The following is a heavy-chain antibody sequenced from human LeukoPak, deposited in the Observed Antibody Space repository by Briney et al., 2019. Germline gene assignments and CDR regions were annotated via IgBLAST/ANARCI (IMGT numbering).Heavy chain of an antibody. V-gene: IGHV4-39*01. CDR3: ARHVAVAGAYGY. Sequence: SETLSLTCTVSGGSISSSSYYWGWIRQPPGKGLEWIGRIYYSGSPCYNPSLKSRVTMSVDTSKNQCSLKVSSVTAADTAVYYCARHVAVAGAYGYWGQGTLVTVSS. D-gene: IGHD6-19*01. J-gene: IGHJ4*02. CDR2: IYYSGSP. CDR1: GGSISSSSYY.